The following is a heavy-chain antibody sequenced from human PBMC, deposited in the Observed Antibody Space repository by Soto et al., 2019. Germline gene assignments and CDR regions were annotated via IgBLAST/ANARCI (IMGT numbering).Heavy chain of an antibody. V-gene: IGHV3-30*18. J-gene: IGHJ3*02. CDR1: GFTFSSYG. Sequence: QVQLVESGGGVVQPGRSLRLSCAASGFTFSSYGMHWVRQAPGKGLEWVAVISYDGSNKYYADSVKGRFTISRDNSKNTLYLQMNSLRAEDTAVYYCAKSTGTTAVGDAFDIWGQGTMVTVSS. CDR3: AKSTGTTAVGDAFDI. D-gene: IGHD1-1*01. CDR2: ISYDGSNK.